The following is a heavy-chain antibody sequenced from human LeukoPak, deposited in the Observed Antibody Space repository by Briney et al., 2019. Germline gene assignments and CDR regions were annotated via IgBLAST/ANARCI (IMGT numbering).Heavy chain of an antibody. J-gene: IGHJ4*02. Sequence: GASLKISCKGSGYSFTTYWICWGRQMPGKDLEWMGIIYPADCDTRSSPSFQGQVTISADKSISTAYLQWSSLKASDTAMYYCARGSGLPEYWGQGTLVTVSS. CDR3: ARGSGLPEY. D-gene: IGHD3/OR15-3a*01. CDR2: IYPADCDT. V-gene: IGHV5-51*01. CDR1: GYSFTTYW.